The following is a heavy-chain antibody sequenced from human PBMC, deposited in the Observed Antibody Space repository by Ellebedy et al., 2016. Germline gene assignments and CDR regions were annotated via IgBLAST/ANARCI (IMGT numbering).Heavy chain of an antibody. D-gene: IGHD3-22*01. CDR2: IYYSGST. CDR3: ARVDRGDYYDSSGYPWWFDP. J-gene: IGHJ5*02. V-gene: IGHV4-39*07. CDR1: GGSISSSSYY. Sequence: GSLRLXXTVSGGSISSSSYYWGWIRQPPGKGLEWIGSIYYSGSTYYNPSLKSRVTISVDTSKNQFSLKLSSVTAADTAVYYCARVDRGDYYDSSGYPWWFDPWGQGTLVTVSS.